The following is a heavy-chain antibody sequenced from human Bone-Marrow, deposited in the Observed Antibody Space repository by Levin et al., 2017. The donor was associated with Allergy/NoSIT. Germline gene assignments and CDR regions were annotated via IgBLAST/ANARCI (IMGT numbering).Heavy chain of an antibody. CDR1: GFTFSSYS. Sequence: GGSLRLSCAASGFTFSSYSMNWVRQAPGKGLEWVSSISSSSSYIYYADSVKGRFTISRDNAKNSLYLQMNSLRAEDTAVYYCARDGYGEFIADAFDSWGQGTMVTVSS. CDR3: ARDGYGEFIADAFDS. J-gene: IGHJ3*02. CDR2: ISSSSSYI. D-gene: IGHD3-10*01. V-gene: IGHV3-21*01.